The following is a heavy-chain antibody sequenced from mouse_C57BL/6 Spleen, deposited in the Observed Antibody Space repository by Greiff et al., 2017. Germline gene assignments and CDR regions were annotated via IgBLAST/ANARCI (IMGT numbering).Heavy chain of an antibody. D-gene: IGHD2-3*01. V-gene: IGHV1-50*01. CDR2: IDPSDSYT. CDR3: ARRTDGYYTYAMDY. Sequence: QVQLQQPGAELVKPGASVKLSCKASGYTFTSYWMQWVKQRPGQGLKWIGEIDPSDSYTNYNQKFKGKATLTVDTSSSTAYMQLSSLTSEDSAVYYCARRTDGYYTYAMDYWGQGTSVTVSS. CDR1: GYTFTSYW. J-gene: IGHJ4*01.